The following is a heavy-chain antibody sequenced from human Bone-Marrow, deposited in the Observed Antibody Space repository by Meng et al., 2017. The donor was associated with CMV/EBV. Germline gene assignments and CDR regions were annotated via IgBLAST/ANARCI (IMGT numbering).Heavy chain of an antibody. CDR1: GFTFSSYA. J-gene: IGHJ4*02. CDR3: ARAGGQWLVQAY. D-gene: IGHD6-19*01. Sequence: QVQLVESGGGVVQPGRSLRLSCAASGFTFSSYAMHWVRQAPGKGLEWVAVISYGGTDKYYADSVKGRFTISRDNSENMLFLQMNSLAADDTGVYYCARAGGQWLVQAYWGQGALVTVSS. V-gene: IGHV3-30-3*01. CDR2: ISYGGTDK.